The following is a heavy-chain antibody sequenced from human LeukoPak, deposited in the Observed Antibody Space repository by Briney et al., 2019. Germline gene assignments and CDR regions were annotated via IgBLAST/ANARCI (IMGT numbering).Heavy chain of an antibody. CDR1: GLTVSSYG. J-gene: IGHJ4*02. CDR2: IIGSAVNT. Sequence: AGESLRVSCGASGLTVSSYGMSWVRQAPGKGLEWVSTIIGSAVNTYYADSVKGRFTISRDDSKNTVYLQMNSLRAEDTAVYSCAKYTSGTSYRGLDQWGQGTLVTVSS. CDR3: AKYTSGTSYRGLDQ. V-gene: IGHV3-23*01. D-gene: IGHD3-10*01.